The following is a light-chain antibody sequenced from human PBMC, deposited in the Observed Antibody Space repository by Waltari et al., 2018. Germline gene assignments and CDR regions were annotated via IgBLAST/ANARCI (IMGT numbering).Light chain of an antibody. CDR1: SSHLGGYTC. V-gene: IGLV2-14*01. CDR2: EVY. Sequence: QSALTQPASVPGSPGQSITISCTGTSSHLGGYTCVSWYQQHPGKAPKLTIYEVYNRPSGVSNRFSGSKSGNTASLTISGLQAEDEADYYCSSRTGSSTLYVFGTGTKVTVL. CDR3: SSRTGSSTLYV. J-gene: IGLJ1*01.